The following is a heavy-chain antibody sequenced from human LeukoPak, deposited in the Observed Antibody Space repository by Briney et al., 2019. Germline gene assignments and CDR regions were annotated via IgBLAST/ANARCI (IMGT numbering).Heavy chain of an antibody. CDR2: INPSGDFT. D-gene: IGHD1-26*01. CDR3: ARDSVGANDF. J-gene: IGHJ4*02. Sequence: PAASVTVSCKASGYTFTSYYMRWVRQAPGQGLEWMGIINPSGDFTSYAQKFQGRVTMTRDTSTSTVYMELSSLRSEDTAVYYCARDSVGANDFWGQGTLVTVSS. V-gene: IGHV1-46*01. CDR1: GYTFTSYY.